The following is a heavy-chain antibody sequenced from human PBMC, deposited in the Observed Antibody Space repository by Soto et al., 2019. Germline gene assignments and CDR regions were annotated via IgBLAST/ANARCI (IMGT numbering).Heavy chain of an antibody. Sequence: QLQLQESGSGLVKPSQTLSLTCAVSGGSISSGGYSWSWIRQPPGKGLEWIGYIYHSGSTYYNPSLKARVTIAVDRSKSQFSLKLSSVTAADTAVYYCARASEGGRRWCDPWGQGTLVTVSS. CDR3: ARASEGGRRWCDP. J-gene: IGHJ5*02. CDR1: GGSISSGGYS. CDR2: IYHSGST. D-gene: IGHD3-16*01. V-gene: IGHV4-30-2*01.